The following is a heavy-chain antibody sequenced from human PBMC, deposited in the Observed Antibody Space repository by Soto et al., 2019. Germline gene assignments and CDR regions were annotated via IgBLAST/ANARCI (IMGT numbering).Heavy chain of an antibody. D-gene: IGHD3-22*01. V-gene: IGHV1-2*02. CDR1: GYTFTGYY. J-gene: IGHJ3*02. CDR3: ARDVSSGYDAFDI. Sequence: ASVKVSCKDSGYTFTGYYMHWVRQAPGQGLEWMGWINPNSGGTNYAQKFQGRVTMTRDTSISTAYMELSRLRSDDTAVYYCARDVSSGYDAFDIWGQGTMVTVSS. CDR2: INPNSGGT.